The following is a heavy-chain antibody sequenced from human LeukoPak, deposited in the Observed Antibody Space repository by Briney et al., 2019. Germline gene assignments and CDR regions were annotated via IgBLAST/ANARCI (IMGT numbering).Heavy chain of an antibody. D-gene: IGHD3-22*01. CDR2: ISAYNGNT. CDR3: ARDVQEGYYDSSGYSHY. CDR1: GYTFTSYG. J-gene: IGHJ4*02. Sequence: ASVKVSCKASGYTFTSYGISWVRQAPGQGVEWMGWISAYNGNTNYAQKLQGRVTITKDTSTSTAYMELRSLRSDDTAVYYCARDVQEGYYDSSGYSHYWGQGTLVTVSS. V-gene: IGHV1-18*01.